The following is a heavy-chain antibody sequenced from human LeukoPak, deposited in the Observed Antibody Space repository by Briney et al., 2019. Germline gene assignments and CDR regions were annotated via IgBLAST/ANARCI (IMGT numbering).Heavy chain of an antibody. CDR1: GGSISSGGYY. D-gene: IGHD2-15*01. CDR2: IYHSGST. V-gene: IGHV4-30-2*01. J-gene: IGHJ5*02. CDR3: ARGQIVVVVAAPAFDP. Sequence: SQTLSLTCTVSGGSISSGGYYWSWIRQPPGKGLEWIGYIYHSGSTYYNPSLKSRVTISVDRSKNQFSLKLSSVTAADTAVYHCARGQIVVVVAAPAFDPWGQGTLVTVSS.